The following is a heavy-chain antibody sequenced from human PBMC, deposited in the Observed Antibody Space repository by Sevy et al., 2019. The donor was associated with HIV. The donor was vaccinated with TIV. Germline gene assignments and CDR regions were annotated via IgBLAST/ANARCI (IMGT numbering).Heavy chain of an antibody. CDR2: FDPEDDET. V-gene: IGHV1-24*01. CDR3: ATTKDCDESTCYPFDY. J-gene: IGHJ4*02. CDR1: GYTLTEFS. Sequence: ASVKVSCKVSGYTLTEFSMHWVRQAPGKGLEWMATFDPEDDETIYAQKFQGRVTMAEDTSTDTVYMELSSLRSEDTAVYYCATTKDCDESTCYPFDYWGQGTLVTVSS. D-gene: IGHD3-22*01.